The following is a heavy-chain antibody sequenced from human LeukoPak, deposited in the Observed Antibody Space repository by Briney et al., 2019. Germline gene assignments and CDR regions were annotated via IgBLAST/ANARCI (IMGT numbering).Heavy chain of an antibody. CDR2: IYYSGST. J-gene: IGHJ2*01. CDR1: GGSISSSSYY. V-gene: IGHV4-39*01. Sequence: SETLSLTCTVSGGSISSSSYYWGWIRQPPGKGLEWIGSIYYSGSTYYNPSLKSRVTISVDTSKNQFSLKLSSVTAADTPVYYCASPKYCSGGSCYSGWYFDLWGRGTLVTVSS. D-gene: IGHD2-15*01. CDR3: ASPKYCSGGSCYSGWYFDL.